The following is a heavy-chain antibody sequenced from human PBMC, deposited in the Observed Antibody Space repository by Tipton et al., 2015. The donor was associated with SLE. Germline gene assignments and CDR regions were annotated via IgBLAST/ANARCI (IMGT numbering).Heavy chain of an antibody. CDR3: ARVDRYGSGRGLAFAI. J-gene: IGHJ3*02. CDR1: GGSVTSSAYY. CDR2: IYTSGRT. Sequence: TLSLSCTVSGGSVTSSAYYWNWIRQPAGEGLEWIGRIYTSGRTNYNPSLNSRVTISLDTSKNQFSLRLSSVTAADTALYYCARVDRYGSGRGLAFAIWGQGTMVTVS. V-gene: IGHV4-61*02. D-gene: IGHD3-10*01.